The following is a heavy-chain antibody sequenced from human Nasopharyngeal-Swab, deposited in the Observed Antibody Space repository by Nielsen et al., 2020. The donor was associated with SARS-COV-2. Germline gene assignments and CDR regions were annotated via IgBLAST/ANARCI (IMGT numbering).Heavy chain of an antibody. CDR2: INHSGST. Sequence: RQAPGKGLEWIGEINHSGSTNYNPSLKSRVTISVDTSKNQFSLKLSSVTAADTAVYYCARSGPHYGMDVWGQGTTVTVSS. V-gene: IGHV4-34*13. J-gene: IGHJ6*02. CDR3: ARSGPHYGMDV.